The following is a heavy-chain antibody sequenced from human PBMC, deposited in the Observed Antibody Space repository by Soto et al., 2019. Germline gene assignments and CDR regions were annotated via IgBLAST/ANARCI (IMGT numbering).Heavy chain of an antibody. Sequence: SLICTVSGGSVSSGSYYWSWIRQPPGKGLEWIGYIYYSGSTNYNPSLKSRVTISVDTSKNQFSLKLSSVTAADTAVYYCALSGYGDLYDYWGQGTLVTVS. CDR1: GGSVSSGSYY. D-gene: IGHD4-17*01. J-gene: IGHJ4*02. CDR3: ALSGYGDLYDY. V-gene: IGHV4-61*01. CDR2: IYYSGST.